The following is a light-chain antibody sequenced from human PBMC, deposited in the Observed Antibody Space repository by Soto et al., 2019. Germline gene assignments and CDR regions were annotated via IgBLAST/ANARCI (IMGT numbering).Light chain of an antibody. J-gene: IGLJ2*01. CDR3: SSYAGSDTDVV. CDR2: EVT. Sequence: QSALTQPPSASGSPGQSVTISCTGTSSAVGGYDYVSWYQQHPGKAPKLMIYEVTKRASGVPDRFSGSKSGNTASLTVSGLQAEDEADYYCSSYAGSDTDVVFGGGTKLTVL. V-gene: IGLV2-8*01. CDR1: SSAVGGYDY.